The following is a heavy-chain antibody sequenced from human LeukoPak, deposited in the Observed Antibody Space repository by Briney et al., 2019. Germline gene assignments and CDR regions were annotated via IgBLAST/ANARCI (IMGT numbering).Heavy chain of an antibody. D-gene: IGHD4-11*01. CDR2: GYYRGTN. Sequence: PSETLSLTCSVSGDSMSGSTYYWPWIRQPPGKGLEWVGSGYYRGTNYYNPSLKSRATITLDSRNQFSLRLTSVTAADTAVYYCGRLGIHKPYSLDYWGQGTLVTVSS. V-gene: IGHV4-39*01. CDR3: GRLGIHKPYSLDY. J-gene: IGHJ4*02. CDR1: GDSMSGSTYY.